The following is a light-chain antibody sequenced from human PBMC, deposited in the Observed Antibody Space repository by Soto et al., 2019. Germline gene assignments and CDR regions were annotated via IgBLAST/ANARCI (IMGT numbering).Light chain of an antibody. V-gene: IGKV1-5*03. CDR2: KAS. CDR3: QQYGSSLWT. J-gene: IGKJ1*01. CDR1: QSISVW. Sequence: QMTRSPSTLSASVGDRVTSTCRASQSISVWLAWYQQKPGKAPKLLIYKASSLESGVPSRFSGSGSGTEFTLTISRLEPEDFAVYYCQQYGSSLWTFGQGTKVDIK.